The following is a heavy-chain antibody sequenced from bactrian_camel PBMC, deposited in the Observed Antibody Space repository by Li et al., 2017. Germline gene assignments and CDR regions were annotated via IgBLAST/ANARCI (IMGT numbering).Heavy chain of an antibody. CDR1: GFTFDMNG. J-gene: IGHJ6*01. Sequence: VQLVESGGGLVHPGGSLRLSCAVSGFTFDMNGMSWVRQAPGKGLEWVSSIYHDGCNAKYTDSVKGRFAISRDNSKNTLYLQMNSLKSEDTALYYCAAPDRYSDYELDSWGQGTQVTVS. V-gene: IGHV3S6*01. CDR3: AAPDRYSDYELDS. D-gene: IGHD4*01. CDR2: IYHDGCNA.